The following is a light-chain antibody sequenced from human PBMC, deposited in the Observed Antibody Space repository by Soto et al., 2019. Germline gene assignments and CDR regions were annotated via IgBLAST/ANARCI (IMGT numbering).Light chain of an antibody. CDR1: QSLFYTSNSKNY. V-gene: IGKV4-1*01. CDR2: WAS. J-gene: IGKJ2*01. CDR3: QQYYSSPQT. Sequence: DIVMTQSPDSLAVSLGERATLSCKSSQSLFYTSNSKNYLAWYQQRPGRSPKLLIYWASTRESGVPDRFTGSGSGTDFTLTIDSLQAEDVAVYYCQQYYSSPQTFGQGTTLEIK.